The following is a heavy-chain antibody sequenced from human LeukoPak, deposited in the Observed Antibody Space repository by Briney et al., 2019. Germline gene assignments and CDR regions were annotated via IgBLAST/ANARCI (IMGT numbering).Heavy chain of an antibody. J-gene: IGHJ6*02. V-gene: IGHV1-3*01. CDR1: GYTFTSYA. D-gene: IGHD1-26*01. CDR2: INVGNGNT. CDR3: ARVLVGGDYYYGMDV. Sequence: ASVKVSCKASGYTFTSYAMHWVRQAPGQRLEWMGWINVGNGNTKYSQKFQGKVTITRDTSASTAYMELRSLRSDDTAVYYCARVLVGGDYYYGMDVWGQGTTVTVSS.